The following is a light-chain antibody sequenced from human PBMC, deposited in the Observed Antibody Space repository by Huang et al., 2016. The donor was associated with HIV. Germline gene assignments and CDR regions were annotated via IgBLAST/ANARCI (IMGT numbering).Light chain of an antibody. CDR3: QQRRNGWT. Sequence: EIVLTQSPATLSLSPGERATLSCRASQSVRSFLAWYQQKPGQAPRLLMYDASEGATDGTSRCSGSGSETDFTLTISSLEPEDSAVYYGQQRRNGWTFGQGTKVEIK. CDR1: QSVRSF. CDR2: DAS. J-gene: IGKJ1*01. V-gene: IGKV3-11*01.